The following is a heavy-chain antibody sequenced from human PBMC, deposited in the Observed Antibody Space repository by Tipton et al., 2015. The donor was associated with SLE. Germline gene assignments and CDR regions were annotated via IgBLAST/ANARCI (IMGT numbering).Heavy chain of an antibody. D-gene: IGHD4-23*01. V-gene: IGHV4-39*01. CDR2: IYYSGST. J-gene: IGHJ4*02. CDR1: GFTFSDSY. Sequence: LRLSCAASGFTFSDSYMDWVRQAPGKGLEWIGSIYYSGSTYYTPSLKSRVTISVDTSKNQFSLKLSSVTAADTAVYYCARHGNQDYWGQVTLVTVSS. CDR3: ARHGNQDY.